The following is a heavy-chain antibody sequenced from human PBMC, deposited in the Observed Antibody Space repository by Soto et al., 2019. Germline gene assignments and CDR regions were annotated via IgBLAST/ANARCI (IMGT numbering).Heavy chain of an antibody. J-gene: IGHJ6*02. CDR2: IKSKTDGGTT. V-gene: IGHV3-15*01. Sequence: EVQLVESGGGLVKPGGSLRLSCAASGFTFSNAWMSWVRQAPGKGLEWVGRIKSKTDGGTTDYAAPVKGRFTISRDDSKNTLYLQMNRLKTEDTAVYYCTTARRNYYGMDVWGQGTTVTVSS. CDR1: GFTFSNAW. CDR3: TTARRNYYGMDV.